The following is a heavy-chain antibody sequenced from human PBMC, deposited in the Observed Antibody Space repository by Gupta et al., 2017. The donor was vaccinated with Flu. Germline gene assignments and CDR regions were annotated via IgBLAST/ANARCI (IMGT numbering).Heavy chain of an antibody. Sequence: EVQLLESGGGLVQPGGSLRLSCAASGFTFSSSALRWVRQAPGKGMEGVSAIGGSGGRTYYADSVKGRCTISRDNSKNTLYLQMNSLTAEDTAVYYCAITGPGYSSSWYNYYYGMDVWGQGTTVTVSS. CDR1: GFTFSSSA. J-gene: IGHJ6*02. D-gene: IGHD6-13*01. CDR3: AITGPGYSSSWYNYYYGMDV. V-gene: IGHV3-23*01. CDR2: IGGSGGRT.